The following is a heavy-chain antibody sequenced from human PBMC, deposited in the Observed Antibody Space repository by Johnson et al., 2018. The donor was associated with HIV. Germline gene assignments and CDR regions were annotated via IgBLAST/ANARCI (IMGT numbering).Heavy chain of an antibody. V-gene: IGHV3-30-3*01. CDR2: LSYDGSNR. CDR3: ARDRERYNWNLGAFDI. J-gene: IGHJ3*02. D-gene: IGHD1-20*01. Sequence: QVQLVESGGGVVQPGRSLRLSCAVSGFTFRTYAMHWVSQAPGKGLEWVAVLSYDGSNRYYADSVKGRVTISRDNSKNTLYLQMNSLRAEDTAVYYCARDRERYNWNLGAFDIWGQGTMVTVSS. CDR1: GFTFRTYA.